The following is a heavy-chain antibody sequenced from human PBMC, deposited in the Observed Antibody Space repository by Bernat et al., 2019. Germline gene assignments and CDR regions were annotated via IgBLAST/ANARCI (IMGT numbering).Heavy chain of an antibody. CDR3: AKDPVGIPDY. CDR2: ISYDGSNK. J-gene: IGHJ4*02. D-gene: IGHD3-10*01. V-gene: IGHV3-30*18. CDR1: GFTFSSYG. Sequence: QVQLVESGGGMVQPGRSLRLSCAASGFTFSSYGMHWVRQAPGKGLEWVAVISYDGSNKYYADSVKGRFTISRDNSKNTLYLQMNSLRAEDTAVYYCAKDPVGIPDYWGQGTLVTVSS.